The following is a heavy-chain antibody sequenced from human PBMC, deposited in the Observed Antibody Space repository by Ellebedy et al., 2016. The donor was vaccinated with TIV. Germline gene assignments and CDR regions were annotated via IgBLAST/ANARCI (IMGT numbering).Heavy chain of an antibody. V-gene: IGHV3-23*01. CDR2: ISLSGDTT. Sequence: GESLKISCAASGFTFSHYAMRWVRQAPGTGLESVSAISLSGDTTYYAHCVKGRFTISRDNSKNTLFLQMNSLRAEDTALYYCAKLLADYYDINGPHPLYYYYAMDVWGQGTTVTVSS. D-gene: IGHD3-22*01. J-gene: IGHJ6*02. CDR3: AKLLADYYDINGPHPLYYYYAMDV. CDR1: GFTFSHYA.